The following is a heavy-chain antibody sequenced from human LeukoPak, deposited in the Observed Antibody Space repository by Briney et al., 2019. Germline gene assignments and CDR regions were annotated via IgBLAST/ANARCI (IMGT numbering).Heavy chain of an antibody. D-gene: IGHD6-19*01. Sequence: GGSLRLSCTASGFTFGDYAMSWVRQAPGKGLEWVAVIWYDGSNKYYADSVKGRFTISRDNSKNTLYLQMNSLRAEDTAVYYCARDVSGCFDYWGQGTLVTVSS. V-gene: IGHV3-33*01. J-gene: IGHJ4*02. CDR1: GFTFGDYA. CDR2: IWYDGSNK. CDR3: ARDVSGCFDY.